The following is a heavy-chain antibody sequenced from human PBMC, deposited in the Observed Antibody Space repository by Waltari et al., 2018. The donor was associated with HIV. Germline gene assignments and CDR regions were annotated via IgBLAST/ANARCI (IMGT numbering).Heavy chain of an antibody. CDR3: ARGSLYGDYPPFGY. V-gene: IGHV1-69*01. D-gene: IGHD4-17*01. CDR1: GDTFGHYS. Sequence: QGQLVQSGVEWKKPGSSVKVSCKASGDTFGHYSTRWVRQDPGQGLEWMGGIIPIFGTANYAQKFQGRVTITADESTSTAYMELSSLRSEDTAVYYCARGSLYGDYPPFGYWGQGTLVTVSS. CDR2: IIPIFGTA. J-gene: IGHJ4*02.